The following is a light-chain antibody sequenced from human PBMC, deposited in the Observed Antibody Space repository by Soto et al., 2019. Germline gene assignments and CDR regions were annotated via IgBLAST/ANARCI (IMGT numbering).Light chain of an antibody. Sequence: EIVLTQSPGTLSLSPGERATLSCRANQTVSSSYLAWYQQKPGQAPRLLIYGASSRATGIPDRFSGSGSGTDFTLTISRLEPEDFAVYYCQQYASSLLTFGGGTKVDIK. CDR3: QQYASSLLT. V-gene: IGKV3-20*01. CDR2: GAS. J-gene: IGKJ4*01. CDR1: QTVSSSY.